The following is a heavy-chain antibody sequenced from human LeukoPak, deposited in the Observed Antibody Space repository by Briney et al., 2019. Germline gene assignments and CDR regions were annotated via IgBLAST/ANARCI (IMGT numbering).Heavy chain of an antibody. CDR1: GFTFSSYA. Sequence: PGRSLRLSCAASGFTFSSYAMHWVRQAPGKGLEWVAVISYDGSNKYYADSVKGRFTISRDNSKNTLYLQMNSLRAEDTAVYYCARTDYGDYADAFDIWGQGTMVTVSS. V-gene: IGHV3-30*14. J-gene: IGHJ3*02. D-gene: IGHD4-17*01. CDR3: ARTDYGDYADAFDI. CDR2: ISYDGSNK.